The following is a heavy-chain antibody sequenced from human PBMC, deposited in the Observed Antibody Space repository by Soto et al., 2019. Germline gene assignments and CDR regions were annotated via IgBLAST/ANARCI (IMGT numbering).Heavy chain of an antibody. Sequence: SVKVSCKASGYTFNSYGVSWVRQAPGQGLEWMGGFIAMLGTPTYAKKVQGRATITADESLTSSYLELRSLRSEDTAVYFCARGAMANFDYWGQGTVVTVSS. D-gene: IGHD5-18*01. CDR2: FIAMLGTP. V-gene: IGHV1-69*13. CDR1: GYTFNSYG. CDR3: ARGAMANFDY. J-gene: IGHJ4*02.